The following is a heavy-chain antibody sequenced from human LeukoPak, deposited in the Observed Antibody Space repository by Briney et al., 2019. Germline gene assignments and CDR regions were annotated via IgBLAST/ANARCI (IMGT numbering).Heavy chain of an antibody. J-gene: IGHJ4*02. CDR2: INPKSGGT. CDR1: GYTFTGYY. Sequence: RASVKDSCKASGYTFTGYYMHWVRQAPGQGLEWMGWINPKSGGTNYAPKFQGRVTMTRDTSITTAYMELNRLRSDDTAVYYCARGQPTADGVFDYWGQGTLVTVSS. V-gene: IGHV1-2*02. D-gene: IGHD3-10*01. CDR3: ARGQPTADGVFDY.